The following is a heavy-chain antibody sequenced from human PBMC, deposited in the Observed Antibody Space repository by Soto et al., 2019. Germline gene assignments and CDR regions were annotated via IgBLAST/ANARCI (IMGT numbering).Heavy chain of an antibody. V-gene: IGHV4-59*02. CDR1: GGSVSSSY. CDR2: LYKSGST. D-gene: IGHD2-2*01. J-gene: IGHJ3*02. Sequence: SETRSLTCTGSGGSVSSSYWTWIRQPPGKGLEWIGYLYKSGSTNYNPSLKGRVTISVDTSKNQFSLRLSSVTAADTAVYYCAKKYCTSTSCTDAFDIWGQGTMVTVSS. CDR3: AKKYCTSTSCTDAFDI.